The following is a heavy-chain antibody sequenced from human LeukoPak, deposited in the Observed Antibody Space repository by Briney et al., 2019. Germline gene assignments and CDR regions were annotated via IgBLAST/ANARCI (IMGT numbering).Heavy chain of an antibody. CDR3: ARAKLDDCGGVCDQYFQH. J-gene: IGHJ1*01. D-gene: IGHD2-21*02. Sequence: GASVKVSCKASGYTFTGYYMHWVRQAPGQGLEWMGWINPNSGGTNFAQKFQGRVTLTRDTSINTAYMELSSLRSDDTAAYYCARAKLDDCGGVCDQYFQHWGQGTLVTVSS. CDR2: INPNSGGT. CDR1: GYTFTGYY. V-gene: IGHV1-2*02.